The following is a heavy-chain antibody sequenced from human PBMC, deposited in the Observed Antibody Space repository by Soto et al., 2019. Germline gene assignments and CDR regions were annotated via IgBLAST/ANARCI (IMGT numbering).Heavy chain of an antibody. V-gene: IGHV3-30-3*01. CDR3: ARERKQWLADPLYYYYGMDV. CDR2: ISYDGSNK. D-gene: IGHD6-19*01. Sequence: GGSLRLSCAASGFTFSSYAMHWVRQAPGKGLEWVAVISYDGSNKYYADSVKGRFTISRDNSKNTLYLQMNSLRAEDTAVYYCARERKQWLADPLYYYYGMDVWGQGTTVTVSS. J-gene: IGHJ6*02. CDR1: GFTFSSYA.